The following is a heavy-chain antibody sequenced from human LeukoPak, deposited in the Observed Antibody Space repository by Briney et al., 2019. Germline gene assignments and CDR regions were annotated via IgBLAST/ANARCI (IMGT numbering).Heavy chain of an antibody. V-gene: IGHV4-59*01. Sequence: SETLSLTCTVSGGSISSYYWNWIRQPPGKGLEWIGYIYYTGSTNYNPSLKSRVTISADTSKNQVSLRLSSVTAADTAVYYCARKGISSSHFQHWGQGTLVTVSS. CDR2: IYYTGST. J-gene: IGHJ1*01. CDR1: GGSISSYY. CDR3: ARKGISSSHFQH. D-gene: IGHD6-6*01.